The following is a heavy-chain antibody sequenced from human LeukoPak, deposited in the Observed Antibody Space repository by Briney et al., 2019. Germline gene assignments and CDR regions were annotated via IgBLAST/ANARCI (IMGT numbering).Heavy chain of an antibody. J-gene: IGHJ4*02. Sequence: SETLSLTCTVSGGSISSSSYYWGWIRQPPGKGLEWIGSIYYSGSTYYNPSLKSRVTISVDTSKNQFSLKLSSVTAADTAVYYCARDQSVLRYFDWLWGQGTLVTVSS. CDR3: ARDQSVLRYFDWL. D-gene: IGHD3-9*01. CDR1: GGSISSSSYY. CDR2: IYYSGST. V-gene: IGHV4-39*07.